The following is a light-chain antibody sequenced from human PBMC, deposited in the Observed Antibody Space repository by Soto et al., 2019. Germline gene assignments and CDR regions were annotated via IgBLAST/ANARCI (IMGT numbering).Light chain of an antibody. V-gene: IGKV3-20*01. J-gene: IGKJ1*01. Sequence: VLTHSAPTLSLSPGERATLSCRASQSVSTFLAWYQQKPGQAPRLLISGASSRATGIPDRFSGSGSGTDFTLTISRLEPEDFAVYYCQQYGSSRTFAQRTKAAI. CDR2: GAS. CDR3: QQYGSSRT. CDR1: QSVSTF.